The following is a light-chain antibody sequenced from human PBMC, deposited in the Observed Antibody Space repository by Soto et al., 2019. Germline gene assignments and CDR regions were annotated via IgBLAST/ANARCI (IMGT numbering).Light chain of an antibody. CDR1: QSVSSN. CDR2: GAS. CDR3: QVYNNWPRT. Sequence: SAATVSLKKGERATLSCRASQSVSSNLAWYQQKPGQAPRLLIYGASTRATGIPARFSGSGSGTEFTLTICSLQSEDFTGYYCQVYNNWPRTFAHVSIVDIK. J-gene: IGKJ1*01. V-gene: IGKV3-15*01.